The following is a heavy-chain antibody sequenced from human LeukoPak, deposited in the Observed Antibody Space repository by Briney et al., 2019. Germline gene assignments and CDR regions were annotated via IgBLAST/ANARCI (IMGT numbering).Heavy chain of an antibody. Sequence: PGGSLRLSCAASGFTFSSYSINWVRQAPGKGLEWVSSIDSSSSYIYYADSVKGRFTISRDNAKNSLFLQMNSLRVEDTAVYYCARSGITGTMGYGAFDIWGQGTRVTVSS. D-gene: IGHD1-7*01. V-gene: IGHV3-21*01. CDR2: IDSSSSYI. CDR3: ARSGITGTMGYGAFDI. CDR1: GFTFSSYS. J-gene: IGHJ3*02.